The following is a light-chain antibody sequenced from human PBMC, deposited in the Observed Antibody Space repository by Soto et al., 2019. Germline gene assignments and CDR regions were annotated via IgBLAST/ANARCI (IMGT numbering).Light chain of an antibody. Sequence: EIVMTQSPATLSVSPGERATLSCRASQSVNIYLAWYQQKPGQAPRLLIFGATYRATGIPARFSGSGSGTEFNLTISSLEPEDFAVYYCQQRSNWPRALTFGGGTKVEIK. CDR1: QSVNIY. V-gene: IGKV3-11*01. J-gene: IGKJ4*01. CDR3: QQRSNWPRALT. CDR2: GAT.